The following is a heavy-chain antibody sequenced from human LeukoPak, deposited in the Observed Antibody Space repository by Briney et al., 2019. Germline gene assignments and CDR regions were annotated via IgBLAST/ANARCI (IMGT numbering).Heavy chain of an antibody. CDR3: ARDVSDILRDAFDI. D-gene: IGHD3-9*01. CDR2: IYSGGST. Sequence: GGSLRLSCAASGFTVSSNYMSWVRQAPGKGLEWVSVIYSGGSTYYADSVKGRFTISRDNSKNTLYLQMNSLRAEDTAVYYCARDVSDILRDAFDIWGQGTMVTVSS. CDR1: GFTVSSNY. V-gene: IGHV3-66*01. J-gene: IGHJ3*02.